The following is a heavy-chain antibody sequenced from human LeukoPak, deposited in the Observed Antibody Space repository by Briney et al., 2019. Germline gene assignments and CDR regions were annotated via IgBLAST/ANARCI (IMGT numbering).Heavy chain of an antibody. CDR3: ARETSKGDDAFDI. CDR1: GGSFSSHY. Sequence: PSKTLSLTCAVYGGSFSSHYWTWIRQPPGKGLEWIGEINHSGTTNYNPSLKSRLTISVDTPKNQFSLKLTSVTAADTAVYYCARETSKGDDAFDIWGQGTMVTVSS. J-gene: IGHJ3*02. CDR2: INHSGTT. V-gene: IGHV4-34*01. D-gene: IGHD3-16*01.